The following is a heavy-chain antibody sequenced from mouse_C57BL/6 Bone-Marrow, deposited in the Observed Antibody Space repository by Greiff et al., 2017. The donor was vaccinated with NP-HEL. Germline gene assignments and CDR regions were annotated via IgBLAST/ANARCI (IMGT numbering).Heavy chain of an antibody. CDR1: GYTFTSYG. V-gene: IGHV1-81*01. J-gene: IGHJ2*01. D-gene: IGHD1-1*01. CDR3: ARWDYYCLFDY. CDR2: IYPRSGNT. Sequence: VQVVESGAELARPGASVKLSCKASGYTFTSYGISWVKQRTGQGLEWIGEIYPRSGNTYYNEKFKGKATLTADKSSSTAYMELRSLTSEDSAVYFCARWDYYCLFDYWGQGTTLTVSS.